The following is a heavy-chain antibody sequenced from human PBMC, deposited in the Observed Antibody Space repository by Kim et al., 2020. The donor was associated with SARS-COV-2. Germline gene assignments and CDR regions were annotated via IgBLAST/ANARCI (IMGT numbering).Heavy chain of an antibody. CDR2: ISGSGGTT. V-gene: IGHV3-23*01. Sequence: GGSLRLSCAASGFTFSNYAMNWVRQAPGKGLEWVSIISGSGGTTDFADSVKGRFTISRDNSKNTLYLQMNSLRDEDTAVYYCAKGDCSSARCYSTDSSG. CDR1: GFTFSNYA. J-gene: IGHJ5*01. CDR3: AKGDCSSARCYSTDS. D-gene: IGHD2-2*01.